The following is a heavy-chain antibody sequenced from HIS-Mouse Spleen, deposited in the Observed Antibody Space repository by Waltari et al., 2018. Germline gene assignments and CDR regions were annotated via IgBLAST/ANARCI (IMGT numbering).Heavy chain of an antibody. J-gene: IGHJ4*02. D-gene: IGHD6-6*01. V-gene: IGHV4-34*01. Sequence: QVQLQQWGAGLLKPSETLSLTCAVYGGSFSGYYWSWIRQPPGKGLECIGEINHSGSTNYNPSLKSRVTISVDTSKNQFSLKLSSVTAADTCARAGYSSSSFDYWGQGTLVTVSS. CDR2: INHSGST. CDR3: YSSSSFDY. CDR1: GGSFSGYY.